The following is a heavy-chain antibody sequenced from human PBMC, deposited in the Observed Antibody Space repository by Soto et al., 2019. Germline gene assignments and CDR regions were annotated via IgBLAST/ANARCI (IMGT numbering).Heavy chain of an antibody. Sequence: QVQLVQSGAEVKKPGSSVKVSCKASGGTFSSYAISWVRQAPGQGLEWMGGIIPIFGTANYAQKFQGRVTITADESTSTADMELSSLRSEDTAVYYCARVAAASLYYYYYGMDVWGQGTTVTVSS. D-gene: IGHD6-25*01. J-gene: IGHJ6*02. CDR2: IIPIFGTA. CDR3: ARVAAASLYYYYYGMDV. V-gene: IGHV1-69*01. CDR1: GGTFSSYA.